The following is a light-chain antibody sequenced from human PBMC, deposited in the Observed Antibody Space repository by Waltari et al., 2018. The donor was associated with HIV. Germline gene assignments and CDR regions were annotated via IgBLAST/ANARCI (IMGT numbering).Light chain of an antibody. CDR2: RNR. Sequence: QSVLTQPPSVSGSPGQRVTISCSVSTSAVGSNYVTWYQQFPGTAATLLMFRNRQRPSGFPVRFSGSKSGTSASLAISGLRSEDDAVYHCAAWDDNLSRPVLFGGGTKVTVL. CDR1: TSAVGSNY. CDR3: AAWDDNLSRPVL. J-gene: IGLJ2*01. V-gene: IGLV1-47*01.